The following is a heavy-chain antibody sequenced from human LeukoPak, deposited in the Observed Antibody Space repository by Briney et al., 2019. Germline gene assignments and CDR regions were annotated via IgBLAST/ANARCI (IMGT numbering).Heavy chain of an antibody. Sequence: YPSETLSLTCAVYSGSFSGYYWSWIRQPPGKGLEWIGEINHSGSTNYNPSLKSRVTISVDTSKNQFSLKLSSVTAADTAVYYCARQNYDFWSGYYTVTTYNWFDPWGQGTLVTVSS. CDR3: ARQNYDFWSGYYTVTTYNWFDP. J-gene: IGHJ5*02. CDR1: SGSFSGYY. V-gene: IGHV4-34*01. D-gene: IGHD3-3*01. CDR2: INHSGST.